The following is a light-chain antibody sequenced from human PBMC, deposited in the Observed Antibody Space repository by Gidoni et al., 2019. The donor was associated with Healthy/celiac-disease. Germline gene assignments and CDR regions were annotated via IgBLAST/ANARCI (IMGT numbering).Light chain of an antibody. V-gene: IGKV1-39*01. CDR1: QSISSY. J-gene: IGKJ1*01. Sequence: DIQITKSPSSLFASVGDRVTTTCRASQSISSYLNWYQQKPGKAPKLLIYAASSLQSGVPSRFSGSGSGTDFTLTISSLQPEDFATYYCQQSYSTPPTFGQGTKVEIK. CDR2: AAS. CDR3: QQSYSTPPT.